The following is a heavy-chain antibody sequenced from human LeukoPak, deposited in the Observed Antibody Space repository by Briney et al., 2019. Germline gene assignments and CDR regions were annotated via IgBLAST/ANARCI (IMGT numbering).Heavy chain of an antibody. CDR3: ARELYKSYYYGSGSYYNGGYYFDY. CDR2: IYTSGST. J-gene: IGHJ4*02. Sequence: SETLSLTCTVSGGSISSGSYYWSWIRQPAGKGLEWIGRIYTSGSTNYNPSLKSRVTISVDTSKNQFSLKLSSVTAADTAVYYCARELYKSYYYGSGSYYNGGYYFDYWGQGTLVTVSS. CDR1: GGSISSGSYY. D-gene: IGHD3-10*01. V-gene: IGHV4-61*02.